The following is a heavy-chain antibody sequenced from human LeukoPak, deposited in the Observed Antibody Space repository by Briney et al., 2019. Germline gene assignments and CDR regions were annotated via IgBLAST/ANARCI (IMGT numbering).Heavy chain of an antibody. Sequence: GGSLRLSCAASGFSFSSHWMSWVHQAPGKGLESLSYISPSGTDISYADSVKGRFTISRDNAKNSLYLQMNSLRVEDTAVYYCTRDPRNLDYWGQGTLVTVSS. D-gene: IGHD1-14*01. CDR3: TRDPRNLDY. CDR1: GFSFSSHW. J-gene: IGHJ4*02. V-gene: IGHV3-21*05. CDR2: ISPSGTDI.